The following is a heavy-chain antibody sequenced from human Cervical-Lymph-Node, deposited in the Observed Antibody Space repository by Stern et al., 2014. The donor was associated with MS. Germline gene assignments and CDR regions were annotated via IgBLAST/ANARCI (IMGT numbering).Heavy chain of an antibody. CDR2: ISYSGST. V-gene: IGHV4-59*08. Sequence: QVQLQESGPGLVKPSETLSLTCTVSGGSISSYYWSWIRQPPGKGLEWIGYISYSGSTNSIPSLKSRVTISVGTSKNQVSLPLTSVTAADTAVYYCTMAVSSSSGLFDYWGQGTLVTVSS. CDR1: GGSISSYY. D-gene: IGHD6-6*01. J-gene: IGHJ4*02. CDR3: TMAVSSSSGLFDY.